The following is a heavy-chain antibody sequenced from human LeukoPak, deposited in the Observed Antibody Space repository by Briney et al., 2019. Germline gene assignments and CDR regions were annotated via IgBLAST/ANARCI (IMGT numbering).Heavy chain of an antibody. CDR2: ICWNSGSI. CDR1: GFTFDDYA. V-gene: IGHV3-9*03. J-gene: IGHJ4*02. D-gene: IGHD6-13*01. CDR3: AKDFYSSSWYYFDY. Sequence: GRSLRLSCAASGFTFDDYAMHWVRQAPGKGLEWVSGICWNSGSIGYADSVKGRFTISRDNAKNSLYLQMNSLRAEDMALYYCAKDFYSSSWYYFDYWGQGTLVTVSS.